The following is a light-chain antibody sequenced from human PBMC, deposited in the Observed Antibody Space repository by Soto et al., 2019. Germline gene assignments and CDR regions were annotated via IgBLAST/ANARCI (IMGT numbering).Light chain of an antibody. CDR3: CSYARSSTSV. Sequence: LTQPASVSGSPGQSITISCTGTSSDVGSYNLVSWYQQHPGKAPKLMIYKGSKRPSGVSNRFSGSKSGNTASLTVSGLQAEDEAHYYCCSYARSSTSVFGGGTKVTVL. V-gene: IGLV2-23*01. CDR1: SSDVGSYNL. CDR2: KGS. J-gene: IGLJ3*02.